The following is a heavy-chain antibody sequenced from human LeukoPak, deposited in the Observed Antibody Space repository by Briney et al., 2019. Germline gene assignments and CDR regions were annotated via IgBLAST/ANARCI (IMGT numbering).Heavy chain of an antibody. Sequence: GASVKVSCKVSGYTLTELSMHWVRQAPGKGLEWMGGFDPEDGETIYAQKSQGRVTMTEDTSTDTAYMELSSLRSEDTAVYYCATALGYCSGGSCYFYMDVWGKGTTVTVSS. CDR2: FDPEDGET. V-gene: IGHV1-24*01. CDR1: GYTLTELS. CDR3: ATALGYCSGGSCYFYMDV. J-gene: IGHJ6*03. D-gene: IGHD2-15*01.